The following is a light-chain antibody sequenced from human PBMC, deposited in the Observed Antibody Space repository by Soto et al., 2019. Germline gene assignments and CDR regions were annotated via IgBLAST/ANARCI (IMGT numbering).Light chain of an antibody. CDR2: GAS. CDR1: QSVSSSF. J-gene: IGKJ1*01. Sequence: EIVLTQSPGTLSLSPGERATLSCRASQSVSSSFLAWYQQKPGQAPRLLIYGASSRATDIPDRFSGSGSGTDFTLTINRLEPEDFAVYYCQQYARLSWTVGQGTKVEIK. V-gene: IGKV3-20*01. CDR3: QQYARLSWT.